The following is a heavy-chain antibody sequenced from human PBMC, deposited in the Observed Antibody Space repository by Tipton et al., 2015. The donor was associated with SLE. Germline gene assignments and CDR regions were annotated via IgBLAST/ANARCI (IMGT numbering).Heavy chain of an antibody. Sequence: QLVQSGPEVKKPGASVKVSCKASGFTFTSYGISWVRQAPGQGLEWMGWISTANGHTNYAENLQGRVTMTTDASTGTAYMELRSLRSDDTAVYYCARDGTGPVAFDYWGQGTLVTVSS. D-gene: IGHD7-27*01. V-gene: IGHV1-18*01. CDR3: ARDGTGPVAFDY. CDR1: GFTFTSYG. J-gene: IGHJ4*02. CDR2: ISTANGHT.